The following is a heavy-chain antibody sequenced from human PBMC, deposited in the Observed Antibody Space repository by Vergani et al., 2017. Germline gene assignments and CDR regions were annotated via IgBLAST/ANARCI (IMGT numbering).Heavy chain of an antibody. CDR2: IHVSGYT. J-gene: IGHJ6*02. D-gene: IGHD3-10*01. CDR3: ARHRGSGGFFPSSYSYGMDF. CDR1: DSSIMTTPY. Sequence: QVQLQESGPGLVKPSETLTLTCDVSDSSIMTTPYWGWFRQSPGKGLGWIGCIHVSGYTHYYSSLKSLVSISMVSSSKFSLSMTSVTAADTAIYYCARHRGSGGFFPSSYSYGMDFWGHGATVTVSS. V-gene: IGHV4-38-2*01.